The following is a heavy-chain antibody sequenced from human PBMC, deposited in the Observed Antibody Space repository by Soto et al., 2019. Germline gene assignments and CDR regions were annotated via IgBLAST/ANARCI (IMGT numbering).Heavy chain of an antibody. V-gene: IGHV3-33*08. D-gene: IGHD3-22*01. Sequence: GESLILSCAASGCNFRNYGMHWVRQTPGKGMEWVAVVGNDEKTKFYADSVKGRFTISRDNSKNTLYLQMNSLRAEDTAVYYCARSSGYYRDAFDIWGQGTMVTVSS. CDR2: VGNDEKTK. CDR1: GCNFRNYG. J-gene: IGHJ3*02. CDR3: ARSSGYYRDAFDI.